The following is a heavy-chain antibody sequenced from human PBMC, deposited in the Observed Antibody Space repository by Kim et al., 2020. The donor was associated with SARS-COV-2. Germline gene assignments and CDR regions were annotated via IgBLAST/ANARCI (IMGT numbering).Heavy chain of an antibody. D-gene: IGHD3-3*01. V-gene: IGHV4-31*03. J-gene: IGHJ5*02. CDR2: IYYSGST. CDR3: ARVGVHKNDFWSGTWFDP. Sequence: SETLSLTCTVSGGSISSGGYYWSWIRQHPGKGLEWIGYIYYSGSTYYNPSLKSRVTISVDTSKNQFSLKLSSVTAADTAVYYCARVGVHKNDFWSGTWFDPWGQGTLVTVSS. CDR1: GGSISSGGYY.